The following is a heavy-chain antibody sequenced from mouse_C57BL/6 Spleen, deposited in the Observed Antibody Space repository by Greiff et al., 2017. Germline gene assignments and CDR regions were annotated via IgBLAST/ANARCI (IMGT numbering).Heavy chain of an antibody. CDR3: ARSGYYDGGGFAY. J-gene: IGHJ3*01. CDR2: IYPNNGGN. Sequence: EVQLQQSGPGLVKPGASVKMSCTASGYTFTDYYMHWVKQSHGKSLEWIGYIYPNNGGNGYNQKFKGQATLTVDKSSSTAYMELRSLTSEDSAVYYCARSGYYDGGGFAYWGQGTLVTVSA. CDR1: GYTFTDYY. D-gene: IGHD1-1*01. V-gene: IGHV1-34*01.